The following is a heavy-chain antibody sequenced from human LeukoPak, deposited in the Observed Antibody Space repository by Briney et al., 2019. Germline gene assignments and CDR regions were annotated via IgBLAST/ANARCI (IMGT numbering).Heavy chain of an antibody. CDR1: GFTFSSYA. Sequence: GGSLRLSCAASGFTFSSYAMSWVRQAPGKGLEWVSAISGSGGSTYYADSVKGRFTISRDNSKNTLYLQMNSLRAEDTAVYYCAKLWDVEYYYGMDVWGKGTTVTVSS. CDR3: AKLWDVEYYYGMDV. D-gene: IGHD3-16*01. V-gene: IGHV3-23*01. J-gene: IGHJ6*04. CDR2: ISGSGGST.